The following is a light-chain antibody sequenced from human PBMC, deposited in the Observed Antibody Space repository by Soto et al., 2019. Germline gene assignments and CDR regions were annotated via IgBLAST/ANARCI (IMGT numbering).Light chain of an antibody. V-gene: IGLV4-69*01. CDR2: LNSDGSH. CDR3: QTWVTGPPWV. Sequence: QSVLTQSPSASASLGASVKLTCTLSSGHSTYAIAWHQQQPEKGPRYLMKLNSDGSHSKGDVIPDRFSGSSSGAERYLSISSLQSEDEADYYCQTWVTGPPWVFGGGTKLTVL. J-gene: IGLJ3*02. CDR1: SGHSTYA.